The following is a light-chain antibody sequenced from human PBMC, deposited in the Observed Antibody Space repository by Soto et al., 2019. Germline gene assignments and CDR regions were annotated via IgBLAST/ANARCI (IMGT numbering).Light chain of an antibody. CDR1: QNVFYSSNNKNY. J-gene: IGKJ3*01. V-gene: IGKV4-1*01. CDR2: WAS. CDR3: QQYYTTPFT. Sequence: DIVMTQSPDSPAGPLGEGATINCKSSQNVFYSSNNKNYLAWYQPKPGQPPKLLIYWASTRESGVPDRFSGSGSGTDFPLTISSLQADDVALYYCQQYYTTPFTFGPGTKVDIK.